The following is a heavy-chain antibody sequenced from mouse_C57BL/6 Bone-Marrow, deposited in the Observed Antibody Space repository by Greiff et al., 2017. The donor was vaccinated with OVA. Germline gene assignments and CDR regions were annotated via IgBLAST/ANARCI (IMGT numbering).Heavy chain of an antibody. D-gene: IGHD1-1*01. CDR1: GYTFTSYW. Sequence: QVQLQQPGPELVKPGASVKLSCKASGYTFTSYWMHWVKQRPGQGLEWIGNINPSNGGTNYNEKFKSKATLTIDTSSSTAYMQLSSLTSEDSAVYYCAREIYYYGSSGYFDVWGTGTTVTVSS. J-gene: IGHJ1*03. CDR3: AREIYYYGSSGYFDV. CDR2: INPSNGGT. V-gene: IGHV1-53*01.